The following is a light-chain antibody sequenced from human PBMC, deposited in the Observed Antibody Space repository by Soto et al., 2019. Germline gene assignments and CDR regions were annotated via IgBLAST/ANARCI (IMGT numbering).Light chain of an antibody. J-gene: IGKJ1*01. Sequence: DIQMTQSPSTLSASVGERVTITCRASQSISIWLAWYQQKPGKAPKLLIYAASTLQSGVPSRFSGSGSGTDFTLTISCLQSEDFATYYCQQYYSYPRTFGQGTMVDIK. CDR2: AAS. CDR3: QQYYSYPRT. V-gene: IGKV1-5*01. CDR1: QSISIW.